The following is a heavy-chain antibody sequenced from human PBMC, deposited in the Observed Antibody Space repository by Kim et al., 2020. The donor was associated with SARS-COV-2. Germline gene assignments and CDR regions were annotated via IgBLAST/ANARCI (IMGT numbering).Heavy chain of an antibody. J-gene: IGHJ5*02. CDR3: ARLDPKYSSSWYWRISWFDP. CDR1: GYTFTGYY. CDR2: INPNSGGT. D-gene: IGHD6-13*01. V-gene: IGHV1-2*06. Sequence: ASVKVSCKASGYTFTGYYMHWVRQAPGQGLEWMGRINPNSGGTNYAQKFQGRVTMTRDTSISTAYMELSRLRSDDTAVYYCARLDPKYSSSWYWRISWFDPWGQGTLVTVSS.